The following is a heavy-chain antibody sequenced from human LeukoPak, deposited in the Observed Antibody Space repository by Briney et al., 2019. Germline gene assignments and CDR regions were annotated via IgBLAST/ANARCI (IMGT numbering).Heavy chain of an antibody. Sequence: GGSLRLSCAASGFTFSSYAMSWVRQAPGKGLEWVSAISGSGGSTYYADSVKGRFTISRDNSKNTLYLQMNSLRAEDTAVYYCANYGGYGDYEEGPCWGQGTLVTVSS. CDR2: ISGSGGST. CDR1: GFTFSSYA. J-gene: IGHJ4*02. D-gene: IGHD4-17*01. V-gene: IGHV3-23*01. CDR3: ANYGGYGDYEEGPC.